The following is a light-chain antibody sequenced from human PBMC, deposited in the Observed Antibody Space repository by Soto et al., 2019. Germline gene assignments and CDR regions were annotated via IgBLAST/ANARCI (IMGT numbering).Light chain of an antibody. CDR1: QSVGYN. Sequence: EIVLTQSPGSLSLSPGERATLSCRASQSVGYNMAWYQQKPGQPTKLLIFGASSRSTDIPARFSGGGSGTDFTLTISRLEPVDFALYYCQHYGASPITFGPGTRLDI. J-gene: IGKJ5*01. CDR2: GAS. CDR3: QHYGASPIT. V-gene: IGKV3-20*01.